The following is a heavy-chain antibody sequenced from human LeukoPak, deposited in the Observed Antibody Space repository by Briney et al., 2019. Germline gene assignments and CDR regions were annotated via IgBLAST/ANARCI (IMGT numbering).Heavy chain of an antibody. D-gene: IGHD3-22*01. CDR3: ARGNRDGSGFYYYYGMDV. J-gene: IGHJ6*02. CDR1: GFTFSSYA. Sequence: GGSLRLSCAASGFTFSSYAMSWVRQAPGKGLEWVSGISWNSENIGYAASVKGRFTISRDNAENSLYLQMNSLRGEDTAFYYCARGNRDGSGFYYYYGMDVWGQGTTVTVSS. V-gene: IGHV3-9*01. CDR2: ISWNSENI.